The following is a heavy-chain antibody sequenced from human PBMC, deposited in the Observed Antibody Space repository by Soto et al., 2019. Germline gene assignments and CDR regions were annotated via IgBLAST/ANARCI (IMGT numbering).Heavy chain of an antibody. J-gene: IGHJ4*02. CDR2: IYNDGRT. D-gene: IGHD1-26*01. CDR3: ARPRIVGATDEY. CDR1: GISVSSNY. V-gene: IGHV3-53*01. Sequence: PVGSLRLSCEASGISVSSNYMIWVRQAPGKGLEWVSAIYNDGRTNYADSVKGRFTVSRETSKNTLYLQMNSLRGDDSAVYYCARPRIVGATDEYWGQGTLVTVS.